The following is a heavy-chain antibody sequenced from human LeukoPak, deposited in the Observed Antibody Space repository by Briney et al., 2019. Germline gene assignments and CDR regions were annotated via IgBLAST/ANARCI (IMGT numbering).Heavy chain of an antibody. V-gene: IGHV1-18*01. CDR1: GYTRSNYG. J-gene: IGHJ4*02. Sequence: ASVKVSCKTSGYTRSNYGISWVRQAPGQGLECMGWISTHNGNTNYAQKFHGRVTMTTDTSTSTVYMELRSLRSDDTAVYYGARGRGPYCGGDCPLDYWGQGTLVTVSS. CDR3: ARGRGPYCGGDCPLDY. D-gene: IGHD2-21*02. CDR2: ISTHNGNT.